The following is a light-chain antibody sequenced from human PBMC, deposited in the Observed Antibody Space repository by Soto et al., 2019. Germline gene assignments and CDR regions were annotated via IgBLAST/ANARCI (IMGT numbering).Light chain of an antibody. V-gene: IGKV3-20*01. CDR2: GVS. J-gene: IGKJ1*01. CDR1: QRISHKY. Sequence: EIVLTQSPGTLSLSPGERATLSCRTSQRISHKYLAWYQQKPGQAPRLLIHGVSSRATGIPDRFSGXXXGTXXTLTISTLEPEDFAVYYCQLYSGSPWTFGQGTKVEIK. CDR3: QLYSGSPWT.